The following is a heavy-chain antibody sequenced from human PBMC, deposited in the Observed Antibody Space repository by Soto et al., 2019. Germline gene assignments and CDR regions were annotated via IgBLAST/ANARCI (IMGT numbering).Heavy chain of an antibody. CDR1: GGSISSYY. J-gene: IGHJ6*02. Sequence: SETLSLTCTVSGGSISSYYWSWIRQPPGKGLEWIGYIYHSGSTYYNPSLKSRVTISVDTSKNQFSLKLSSVTAADTAVYYCARARNWKGYYGMDVWGLGTTVTVSS. D-gene: IGHD1-1*01. V-gene: IGHV4-59*01. CDR2: IYHSGST. CDR3: ARARNWKGYYGMDV.